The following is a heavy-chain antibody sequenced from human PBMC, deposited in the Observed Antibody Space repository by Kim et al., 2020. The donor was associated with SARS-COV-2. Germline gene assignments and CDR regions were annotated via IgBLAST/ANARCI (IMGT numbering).Heavy chain of an antibody. J-gene: IGHJ4*02. CDR3: ARGGKEWLGY. D-gene: IGHD6-19*01. V-gene: IGHV3-21*01. CDR1: GFTFSSYS. CDR2: ISSSTSYI. Sequence: GGSLRLSCAASGFTFSSYSMNWVRQAPGKGLEWVSSISSSTSYIYYADSVKGRFTISRDNAKNSLYLQMNSLRAEDTAVYYCARGGKEWLGYWGQGTLVTVSS.